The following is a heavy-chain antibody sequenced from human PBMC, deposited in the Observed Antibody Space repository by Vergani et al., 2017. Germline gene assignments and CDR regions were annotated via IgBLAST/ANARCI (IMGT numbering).Heavy chain of an antibody. CDR2: IDWDDEK. Sequence: QVTLKESGPALVKPTQTLTLTCTVSGIPLSTRGMRVSWIRQPPGKAPEWLARIDWDDEKFYSPSLKTRLTISKDTSKNQVVLTMTKMDPVDTTMYYCTWLYGPTGHWYFDFWCRGTLVAVSS. CDR1: GIPLSTRGMR. V-gene: IGHV2-70*04. J-gene: IGHJ2*01. D-gene: IGHD3-10*01. CDR3: TWLYGPTGHWYFDF.